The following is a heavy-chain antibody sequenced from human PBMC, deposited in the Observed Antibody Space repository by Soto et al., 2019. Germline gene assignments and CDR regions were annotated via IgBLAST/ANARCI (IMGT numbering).Heavy chain of an antibody. D-gene: IGHD2-15*01. CDR2: IIPILGIA. CDR1: GGTFSSYT. J-gene: IGHJ3*02. CDR3: ARGFGGNHDAFDI. V-gene: IGHV1-69*02. Sequence: QVQLVQSGAEVKKPGSSVKVSCKASGGTFSSYTISWVRQAPGQGLEWMGRIIPILGIANYAQKFQGRVTITADKYTSTAYMELSSLRSEDTAVYYCARGFGGNHDAFDIWGQGTMVTVSS.